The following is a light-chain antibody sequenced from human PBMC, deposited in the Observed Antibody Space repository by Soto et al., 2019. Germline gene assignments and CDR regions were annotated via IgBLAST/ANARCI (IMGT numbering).Light chain of an antibody. CDR1: QGIGTF. CDR3: QRYNSAPQT. V-gene: IGKV1-27*01. J-gene: IGKJ1*01. CDR2: AAS. Sequence: DIQMTQSPSSLSTSVGDRVTITCRATQGIGTFLAWYQQKPGQVPKLLIYAASTLQSGVPSRFSGRGSGTDFTLTISSLQPEDVATYYCQRYNSAPQTFGQGTKVEIK.